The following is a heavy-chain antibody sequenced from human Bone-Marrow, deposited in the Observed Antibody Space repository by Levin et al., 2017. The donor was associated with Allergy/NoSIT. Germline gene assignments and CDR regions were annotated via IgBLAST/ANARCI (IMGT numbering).Heavy chain of an antibody. Sequence: SETLSLTCAVSGYSITSGYYWGWIRQPPGKGLEWIGSISHGGITHYNPSLKSRVTISVDTSKSQFSLRLNSMSAADTAVYYCAVNYDAVGVCGDTHDAFDIWGQGTVVTVSS. D-gene: IGHD3-16*01. CDR3: AVNYDAVGVCGDTHDAFDI. CDR1: GYSITSGYY. J-gene: IGHJ3*02. CDR2: ISHGGIT. V-gene: IGHV4-38-2*01.